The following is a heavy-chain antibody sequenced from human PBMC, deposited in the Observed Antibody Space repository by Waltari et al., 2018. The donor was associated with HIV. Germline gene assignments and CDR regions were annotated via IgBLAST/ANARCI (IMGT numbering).Heavy chain of an antibody. CDR3: ARERKVVGASPYYGLDV. CDR1: GYNFITYA. Sequence: QVLLVQSGAEVKKPGASVRVSCKASGYNFITYAIHWVRQAPGQRLEWMGCITRVNGNTKYSQKLQGIVTITRDTSTTTADMELSRLRSEDTAIYYCARERKVVGASPYYGLDVWGQGTTVTVSS. CDR2: ITRVNGNT. D-gene: IGHD2-15*01. V-gene: IGHV1-3*01. J-gene: IGHJ6*02.